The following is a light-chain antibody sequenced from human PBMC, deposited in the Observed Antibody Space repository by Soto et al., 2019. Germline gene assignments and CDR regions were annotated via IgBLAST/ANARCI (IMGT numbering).Light chain of an antibody. CDR3: QQYNNWPPLT. CDR1: QSVSSS. J-gene: IGKJ4*01. Sequence: EIVMTQSPATLSVSPGDRATLSCRASQSVSSSLAWYQQIPGQAPRLLIYDASTGATGIPARFGGSGSGTEFTLTISSLQSEDFAVYYCQQYNNWPPLTFGGGTKVELK. CDR2: DAS. V-gene: IGKV3-15*01.